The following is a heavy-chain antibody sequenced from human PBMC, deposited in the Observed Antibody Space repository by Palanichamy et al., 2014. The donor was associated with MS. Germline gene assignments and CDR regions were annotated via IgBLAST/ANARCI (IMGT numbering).Heavy chain of an antibody. Sequence: GLEWVAVMSYDGSNKYYADSVKGRFTISRDNSKNTLYLQMNSLRAEDTAVYYCATDGVGFDYWGQGTLVTVSS. CDR2: MSYDGSNK. J-gene: IGHJ4*02. CDR3: ATDGVGFDY. V-gene: IGHV3-30-3*01. D-gene: IGHD2-15*01.